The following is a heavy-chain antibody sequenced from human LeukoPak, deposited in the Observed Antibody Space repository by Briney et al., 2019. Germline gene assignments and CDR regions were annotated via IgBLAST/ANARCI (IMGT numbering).Heavy chain of an antibody. CDR1: GGSFSGYY. J-gene: IGHJ4*02. V-gene: IGHV4-34*01. Sequence: SETLSLTCAVYGGSFSGYYWSWIRQPPGKGLEWIGEINHSGSTNYNPSLKSRVNISVDTSKNQFSLKVSSVTAADTAVYYCARDSYGSGNYWGQGTLVTVSS. CDR3: ARDSYGSGNY. CDR2: INHSGST. D-gene: IGHD3-10*01.